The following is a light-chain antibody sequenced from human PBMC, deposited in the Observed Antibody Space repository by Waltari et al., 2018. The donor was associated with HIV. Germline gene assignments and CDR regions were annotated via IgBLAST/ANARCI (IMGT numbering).Light chain of an antibody. V-gene: IGKV3-20*01. CDR2: GAS. CDR1: ESVSSTY. Sequence: EIVLTPSPATLSLSSGERATLSCRASESVSSTYLAWYQQKPGQAPRLLIYGASSRATGISERFSGSGSGTDFTLTISRLEPEDSALYYCQHYETFGGGARVEIK. J-gene: IGKJ4*01. CDR3: QHYET.